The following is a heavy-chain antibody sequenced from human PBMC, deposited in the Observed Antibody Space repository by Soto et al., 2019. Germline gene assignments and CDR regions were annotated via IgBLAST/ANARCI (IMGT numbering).Heavy chain of an antibody. CDR2: IYSRGGI. V-gene: IGHV4-4*07. CDR3: AGIGEDIYYGMDV. D-gene: IGHD2-15*01. Sequence: PSETLSLTCSVSGGSISSYYWNWIRQPAGKGLEWIGRIYSRGGIKYNPSLKSRVTMLVDTSKNEFSLKLNSVTAADTAVYYCAGIGEDIYYGMDVWGQGTTVTVSS. J-gene: IGHJ6*02. CDR1: GGSISSYY.